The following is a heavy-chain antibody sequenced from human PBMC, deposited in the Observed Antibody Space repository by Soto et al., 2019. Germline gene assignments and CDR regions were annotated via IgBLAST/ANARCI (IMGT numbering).Heavy chain of an antibody. CDR2: ISSSSSYT. D-gene: IGHD3-22*01. Sequence: QVPLVESGGGLVKPGGSLRLSCAASGFTFSDYYMSWIRQAPGKGLEWVSYISSSSSYTNYADSVKGRFTISRDNAKNSLYLQMNSLRAEDTAVYYCARVPHYYDSSGYPSWGQGTLVTVSS. CDR3: ARVPHYYDSSGYPS. J-gene: IGHJ5*02. CDR1: GFTFSDYY. V-gene: IGHV3-11*05.